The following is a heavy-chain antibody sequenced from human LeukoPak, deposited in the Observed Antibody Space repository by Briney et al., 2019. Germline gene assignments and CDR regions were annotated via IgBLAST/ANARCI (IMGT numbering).Heavy chain of an antibody. CDR3: ARGPNYYDSSGYYYSLDYFDY. J-gene: IGHJ4*02. CDR2: IWYDGSNK. V-gene: IGHV3-33*01. CDR1: GFTFSSYG. D-gene: IGHD3-22*01. Sequence: PGGSLRLSCAASGFTFSSYGMHWVRQAPGKGLEWVAVIWYDGSNKYYADSVKGRFTISRDNSKNTLYLQMNSLRAEDTAVYYCARGPNYYDSSGYYYSLDYFDYWGQGTLVTVSS.